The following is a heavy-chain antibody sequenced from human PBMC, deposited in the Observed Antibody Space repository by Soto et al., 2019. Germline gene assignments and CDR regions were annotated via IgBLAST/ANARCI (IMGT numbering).Heavy chain of an antibody. Sequence: GESLKISRQGSGYSFTTYRLGWVRQVPGKGLEWMGIIYPGDSDTRYSPSFQGQVTISADKSISAAYLQWSSLKASDTAMYFCARRRGLVGSFDYWGRGTLVTVS. V-gene: IGHV5-51*01. CDR2: IYPGDSDT. J-gene: IGHJ4*02. CDR3: ARRRGLVGSFDY. CDR1: GYSFTTYR. D-gene: IGHD3-9*01.